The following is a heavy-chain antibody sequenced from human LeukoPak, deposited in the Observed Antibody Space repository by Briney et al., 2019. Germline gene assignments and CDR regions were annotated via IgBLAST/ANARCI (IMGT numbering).Heavy chain of an antibody. CDR3: ARDLYDSSGYITFNY. D-gene: IGHD3-22*01. V-gene: IGHV4-38-2*02. Sequence: SETLSLTCAVSGYSINSGYYWGWIRQPPGKGLEWIGSIYHSGSTYYNPSLKSRVTISVDTSKNQFSLKLSSVTAADTAVYYCARDLYDSSGYITFNYWGQGTLVTVSS. CDR1: GYSINSGYY. J-gene: IGHJ4*02. CDR2: IYHSGST.